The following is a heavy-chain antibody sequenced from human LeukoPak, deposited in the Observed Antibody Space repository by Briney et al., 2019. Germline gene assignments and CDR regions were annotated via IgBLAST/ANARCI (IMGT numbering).Heavy chain of an antibody. V-gene: IGHV3-7*01. CDR1: GISFRDFW. CDR3: ARVHSNSWKASHYYYAMDV. CDR2: IKEDGSEK. D-gene: IGHD6-13*01. Sequence: GGSLRLSCAASGISFRDFWMSWVRQAPGKGLEWVANIKEDGSEKNFVDSVKDRFTISRDNVKNSLYLEMNSLRAEDTAVYYCARVHSNSWKASHYYYAMDVWGQGTTVTVSS. J-gene: IGHJ6*02.